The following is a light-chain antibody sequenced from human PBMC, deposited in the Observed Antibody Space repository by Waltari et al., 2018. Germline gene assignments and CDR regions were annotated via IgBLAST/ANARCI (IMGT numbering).Light chain of an antibody. CDR1: NIGRKD. CDR3: QVYDSNTWV. Sequence: SYELTQPLSVSVALGQTARITCGGNNIGRKDVHWYQQKPGQAPVLVNRPSGIRERFARSNSGNTATLTISRAQAGDEADYYCQVYDSNTWVFGGGTKVTVL. J-gene: IGLJ3*02. V-gene: IGLV3-9*01.